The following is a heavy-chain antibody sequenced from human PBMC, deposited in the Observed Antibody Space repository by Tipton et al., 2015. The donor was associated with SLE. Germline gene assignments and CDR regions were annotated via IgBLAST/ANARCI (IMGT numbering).Heavy chain of an antibody. J-gene: IGHJ4*02. CDR2: ISVYNGNT. D-gene: IGHD3-22*01. Sequence: QLVQSGPEVKKPGSSVKVSCKASGYTFTDYGITWVRQAPGQGLEWMGWISVYNGNTNYAQKLQGRVTMTTDTSASTAYMELRSLRSDDTAVYYCARGYYDTGGHPPFDYWGQGTLVTVSS. V-gene: IGHV1-18*01. CDR1: GYTFTDYG. CDR3: ARGYYDTGGHPPFDY.